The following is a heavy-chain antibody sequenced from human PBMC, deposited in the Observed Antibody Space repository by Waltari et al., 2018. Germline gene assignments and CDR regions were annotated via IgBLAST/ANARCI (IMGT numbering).Heavy chain of an antibody. CDR3: AKGEEEPTVVRH. CDR1: AVRVSSNY. CDR2: FNNGDST. J-gene: IGHJ4*02. D-gene: IGHD1-26*01. V-gene: IGHV3-53*01. Sequence: EVQLVESGGGLIQPGECMRLSCAASAVRVSSNYMSWVRQAPGKGLEWVLVFNNGDSTHYADSVEGRYTISRDNSKDTLYLQMNNLRGEDTAVDYCAKGEEEPTVVRHWGQGTLVTVSS.